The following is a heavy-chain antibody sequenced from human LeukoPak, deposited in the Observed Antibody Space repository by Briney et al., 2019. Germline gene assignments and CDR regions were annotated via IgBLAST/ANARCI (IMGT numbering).Heavy chain of an antibody. D-gene: IGHD3-3*01. CDR3: ASSLRVGGSYSRVSYYMDV. Sequence: SETLSLTCTVSGGSISSYYWSWIRQPPGKGLEWIGCIYYSGSTYYNPSLKSRVTISVDTSKNQFSLKLSSVTAADTAVYYCASSLRVGGSYSRVSYYMDVWGKGTTVTVSS. J-gene: IGHJ6*03. CDR2: IYYSGST. CDR1: GGSISSYY. V-gene: IGHV4-59*01.